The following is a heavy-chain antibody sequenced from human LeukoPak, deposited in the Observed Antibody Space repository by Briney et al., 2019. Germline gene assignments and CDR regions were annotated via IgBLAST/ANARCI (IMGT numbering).Heavy chain of an antibody. D-gene: IGHD3-10*01. CDR2: ISWNSGSI. Sequence: GRSLRLSCAASGFTFDDYAMHWVRQAPGKGLEWVSGISWNSGSIGYADSVKGRFTISRDNAKNSLYLQMNSLRAEDTAVYYCARAALASESGSYHYYYYYMDVWGKGTTVTISS. CDR3: ARAALASESGSYHYYYYYMDV. J-gene: IGHJ6*03. V-gene: IGHV3-9*01. CDR1: GFTFDDYA.